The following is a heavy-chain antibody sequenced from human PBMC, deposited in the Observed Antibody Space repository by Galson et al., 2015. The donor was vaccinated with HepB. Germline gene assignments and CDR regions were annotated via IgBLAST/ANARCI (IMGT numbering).Heavy chain of an antibody. CDR3: ARHGGYCSSTSCYVGY. CDR2: IDLSDSYT. D-gene: IGHD2-2*01. CDR1: GYSFTSYW. Sequence: QSGAEVKKPGESLKISCKGSGYSFTSYWISWVRQMPGKGLEWMGNIDLSDSYTNYGPSFQGHVTLSADKSISTAYLQWSSLKASGTAMYCCARHGGYCSSTSCYVGYWGQGTLVTVSS. V-gene: IGHV5-10-1*01. J-gene: IGHJ4*02.